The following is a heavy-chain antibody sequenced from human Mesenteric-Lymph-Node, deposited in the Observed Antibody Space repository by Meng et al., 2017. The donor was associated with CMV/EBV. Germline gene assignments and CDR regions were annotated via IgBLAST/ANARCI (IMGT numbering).Heavy chain of an antibody. CDR2: INHSGST. CDR3: ARGGGSYYEDY. D-gene: IGHD3-10*01. Sequence: LTCAVYGGSFSGYYWSWLRQPPGKGLEWIGEINHSGSTNYNPSLKSRVTISVDTSKNQFSLKLSPVTAADTAVYYCARGGGSYYEDYWGQGTLVTVSS. V-gene: IGHV4-34*01. CDR1: GGSFSGYY. J-gene: IGHJ4*02.